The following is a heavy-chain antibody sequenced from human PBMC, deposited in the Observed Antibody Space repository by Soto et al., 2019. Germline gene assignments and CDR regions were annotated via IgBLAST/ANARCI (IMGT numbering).Heavy chain of an antibody. CDR2: INHSGST. V-gene: IGHV4-34*01. D-gene: IGHD3-3*01. Sequence: SETLSLTYAVYGGYFSGYYWSWIRQPPGKGLEWTGEINHSGSTNYNPSLKSRVTISVDTSKNQFSLKLSSVTAADTAVYFCARDFAYFDSWGQGTLVTVSS. CDR3: ARDFAYFDS. CDR1: GGYFSGYY. J-gene: IGHJ4*02.